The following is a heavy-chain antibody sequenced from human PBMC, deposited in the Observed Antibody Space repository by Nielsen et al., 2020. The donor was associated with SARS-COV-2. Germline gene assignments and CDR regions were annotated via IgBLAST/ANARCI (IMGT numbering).Heavy chain of an antibody. CDR2: IRNRGGRT. CDR1: GGSISSNT. D-gene: IGHD6-19*01. V-gene: IGHV3-23*01. CDR3: AKDSEVAGYDH. J-gene: IGHJ4*02. Sequence: ETLSLTCTVSGGSISSNTHYWDWIRQPPGKGLEWLSEIRNRGGRTRYADSVKGRFTISRDSSKNTLYLQMNSLRVDDTAVYYCAKDSEVAGYDHWGQGTLVTVSS.